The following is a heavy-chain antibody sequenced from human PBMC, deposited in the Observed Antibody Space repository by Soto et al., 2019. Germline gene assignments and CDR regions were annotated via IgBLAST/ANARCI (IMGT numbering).Heavy chain of an antibody. J-gene: IGHJ6*02. D-gene: IGHD1-7*01. V-gene: IGHV1-69*13. Sequence: SVKVSCKGSGGTFSSYSISWVRQAPGEGLEWMGGIIPIFGTANYAQKFRGRVTITADESTSTAYMELSSLRSEDTAVYYCARGSRYNWNYFPYYGMDVWGQGTTVTVSS. CDR3: ARGSRYNWNYFPYYGMDV. CDR1: GGTFSSYS. CDR2: IIPIFGTA.